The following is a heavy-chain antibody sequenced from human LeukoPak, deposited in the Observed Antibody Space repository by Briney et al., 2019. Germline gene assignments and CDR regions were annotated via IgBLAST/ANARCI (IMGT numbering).Heavy chain of an antibody. Sequence: GSLRLSCAASGFTFSSYAMSWVRQAPGKGLEWVSAISGSGGSTYYADSVKGRFTISRDNSKNTLYLQMNSLRAEDTAVYYCARTASSCSGGSCSYDYWGQGTLVTVSS. D-gene: IGHD2-15*01. J-gene: IGHJ4*02. CDR1: GFTFSSYA. CDR3: ARTASSCSGGSCSYDY. V-gene: IGHV3-23*01. CDR2: ISGSGGST.